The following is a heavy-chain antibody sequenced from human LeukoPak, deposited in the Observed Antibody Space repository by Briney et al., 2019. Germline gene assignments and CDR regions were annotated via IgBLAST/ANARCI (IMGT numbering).Heavy chain of an antibody. V-gene: IGHV3-74*01. D-gene: IGHD2-15*01. CDR2: ITNDGSIT. J-gene: IGHJ6*02. Sequence: GGSLRLSCAASGLTFSSHWMHWVRQAPGKGLVWVSRITNDGSITSSADSVKGRFTISRDNAKNTLYLQMNSLRAEDTAVYYCARDNYYGMDVWGQGTTVTVSS. CDR3: ARDNYYGMDV. CDR1: GLTFSSHW.